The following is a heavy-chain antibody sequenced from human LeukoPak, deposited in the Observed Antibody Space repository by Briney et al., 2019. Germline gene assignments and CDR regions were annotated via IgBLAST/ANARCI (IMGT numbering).Heavy chain of an antibody. V-gene: IGHV4-39*01. Sequence: SETLSLTCSVSGGSITNSSYYWGWLRQPPGKRREWIGSFLYRGRTYYNLSIKGRVTISLDTSRDHFSLKLRFVTAADTAVYYCARHGRGTYVDATYWGQGTLVTVSS. CDR1: GGSITNSSYY. CDR2: FLYRGRT. CDR3: ARHGRGTYVDATY. D-gene: IGHD3-10*01. J-gene: IGHJ4*02.